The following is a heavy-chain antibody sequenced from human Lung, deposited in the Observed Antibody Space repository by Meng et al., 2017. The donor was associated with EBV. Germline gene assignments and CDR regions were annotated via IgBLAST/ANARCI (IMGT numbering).Heavy chain of an antibody. J-gene: IGHJ4*02. CDR2: INYSGIT. D-gene: IGHD2-2*01. V-gene: IGHV4-34*01. CDR3: ARGGTSSAPFDY. Sequence: QLQPWGRGLLKPSETLSLPCGVSGRSFSSSYWSWIRQPPGKGLEWIGQINYSGITNYNPSLKSRVTISVDTSKNQFSLSLNSVTAADTAVYYCARGGTSSAPFDYWGQGTLVTVSS. CDR1: GRSFSSSY.